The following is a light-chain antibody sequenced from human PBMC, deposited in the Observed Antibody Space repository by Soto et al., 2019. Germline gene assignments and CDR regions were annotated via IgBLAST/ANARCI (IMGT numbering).Light chain of an antibody. J-gene: IGLJ2*01. V-gene: IGLV4-60*02. CDR3: ETWDTNTRV. CDR1: NVTSSYT. CDR2: VEGSGSY. Sequence: QSVLTQSSSASASLGSSVKLTCTLSNVTSSYTIAWHQQQPGKAPRYLMKVEGSGSYNKGSGVPDRFSGSSSGADRYLTISNLQFEDEADYYCETWDTNTRVFGGGTKLTDL.